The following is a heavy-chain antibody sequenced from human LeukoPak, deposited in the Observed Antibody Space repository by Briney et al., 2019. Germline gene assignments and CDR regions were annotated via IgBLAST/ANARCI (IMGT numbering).Heavy chain of an antibody. CDR3: ASFAAAGGDYYYMDV. V-gene: IGHV1-69*13. D-gene: IGHD6-13*01. CDR1: GGTFSSYA. J-gene: IGHJ6*03. Sequence: ASVKVSCKASGGTFSSYAISWVRQAPGQGLEWMGGIIPIFGTANYAQKFQGRVTITADESTSTAYMELSSLRSEDTAVYYCASFAAAGGDYYYMDVWGKGTTVTISS. CDR2: IIPIFGTA.